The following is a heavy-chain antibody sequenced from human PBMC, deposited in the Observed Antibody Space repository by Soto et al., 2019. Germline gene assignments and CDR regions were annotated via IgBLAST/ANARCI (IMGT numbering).Heavy chain of an antibody. Sequence: EVQLLESGGGLVQPGGSLRLSCAASGFTFSSYAMSWVRQAPGKGLEWVSAISGSGGSTYYADSVKGRFTISRDNSKNTLYLQMNSLRAEDTAVYYCGKDDMITFGGVIVNYYYYYYMDVCGKGTTVTVSS. CDR1: GFTFSSYA. D-gene: IGHD3-16*02. CDR2: ISGSGGST. CDR3: GKDDMITFGGVIVNYYYYYYMDV. V-gene: IGHV3-23*01. J-gene: IGHJ6*03.